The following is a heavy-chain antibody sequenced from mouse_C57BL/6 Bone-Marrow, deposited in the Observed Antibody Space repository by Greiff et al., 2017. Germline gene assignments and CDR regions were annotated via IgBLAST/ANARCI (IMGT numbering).Heavy chain of an antibody. CDR1: GFTFSSYG. CDR2: ISSGGSYT. J-gene: IGHJ3*01. Sequence: EVQGVESGGDLVKPGGSLKLSCAASGFTFSSYGMSWVRQTPDKRLEWVATISSGGSYTYYPDSVKGRFTISRDNAKNTLYLHMSSLKSEDTAMYYCARQRGYYYGSSPWFAYWGQGTLVTVSA. D-gene: IGHD1-1*01. V-gene: IGHV5-6*01. CDR3: ARQRGYYYGSSPWFAY.